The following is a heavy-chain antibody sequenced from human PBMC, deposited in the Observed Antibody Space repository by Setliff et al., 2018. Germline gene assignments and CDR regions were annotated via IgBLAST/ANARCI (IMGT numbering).Heavy chain of an antibody. CDR3: SRLVRFCTRTSCQRLSGGEF. D-gene: IGHD2-8*01. J-gene: IGHJ4*02. Sequence: ASVKVSCKASGYTFAGYYMHWVRQAPGQGLEWMGWISAHNGKTYYSPKLHGRVTLTTDTSTSTAYMELRSLGSDDTAVYYCSRLVRFCTRTSCQRLSGGEFWGQGTLVTVSS. CDR2: ISAHNGKT. CDR1: GYTFAGYY. V-gene: IGHV1-18*04.